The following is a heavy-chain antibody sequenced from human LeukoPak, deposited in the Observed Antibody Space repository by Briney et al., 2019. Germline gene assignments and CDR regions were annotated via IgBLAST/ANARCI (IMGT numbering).Heavy chain of an antibody. J-gene: IGHJ4*02. Sequence: GESLKIPCKASGYSLTNYWIGWVRQMPGKGLEWMGINYPSDSDTRYSPSSQGQVTISADKSITTAYLYWSSLRASDTAIYYCARHSSRDHRYYFDSWGQGTLVSVSS. CDR3: ARHSSRDHRYYFDS. V-gene: IGHV5-51*01. CDR1: GYSLTNYW. CDR2: NYPSDSDT.